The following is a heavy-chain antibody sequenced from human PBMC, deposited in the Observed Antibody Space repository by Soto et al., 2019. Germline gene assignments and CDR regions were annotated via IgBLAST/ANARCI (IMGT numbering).Heavy chain of an antibody. CDR1: VGSISSGDYY. V-gene: IGHV4-30-4*01. CDR2: IYYSGST. J-gene: IGHJ6*02. D-gene: IGHD4-17*01. CDR3: ARHRQDDYGGNSVYYYGMDV. Sequence: PSETLSLRCTVSVGSISSGDYYWSWIRQPPGKGLEWIWYIYYSGSTYYNPSLKRRVTISVDTSKNQFSLKLSSVTAADTAVYYCARHRQDDYGGNSVYYYGMDVWGQGTTVTVS.